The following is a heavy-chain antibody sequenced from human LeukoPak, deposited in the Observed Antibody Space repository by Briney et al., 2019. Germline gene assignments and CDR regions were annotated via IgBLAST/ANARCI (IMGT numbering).Heavy chain of an antibody. V-gene: IGHV4-59*12. D-gene: IGHD5-18*01. CDR3: ARNPWIQLWNYYYYYMDV. J-gene: IGHJ6*03. CDR1: AVSISGYY. CDR2: VDYTGNT. Sequence: PSETLSLTCTVSAVSISGYYWSWIRQPPGKGLEWLGYVDYTGNTNCNPSLRSRVTISLDTSKNQFSLKLSSVTAADTAVYYCARNPWIQLWNYYYYYMDVWGKGTTVTVSS.